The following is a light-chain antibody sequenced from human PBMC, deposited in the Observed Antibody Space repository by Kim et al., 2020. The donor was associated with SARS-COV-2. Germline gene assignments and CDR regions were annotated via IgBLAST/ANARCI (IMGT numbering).Light chain of an antibody. J-gene: IGKJ2*01. V-gene: IGKV3-15*01. CDR2: DAS. Sequence: VTPREGAPLSGRASQSVRTYLAWYQHKPCQSPWLLMYDASTRAPGIPARFSGSGSGTEFTLTISSLQPEDFAVYYCQHYNNWPPYTFGQGTKLEI. CDR1: QSVRTY. CDR3: QHYNNWPPYT.